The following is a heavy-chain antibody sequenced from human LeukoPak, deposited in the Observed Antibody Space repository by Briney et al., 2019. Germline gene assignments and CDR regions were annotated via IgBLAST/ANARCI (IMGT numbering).Heavy chain of an antibody. CDR1: GGSISSGSYY. J-gene: IGHJ3*02. D-gene: IGHD6-19*01. CDR3: ARTLYFNTGWYEDAFDI. Sequence: SETLSLTCTVSGGSISSGSYYWSWIRQPAGKGLEWIGRIYTSGSTNYNPSLKSRVTISVDTSKNQFSLKVRSVAAADTAFYYCARTLYFNTGWYEDAFDIWGQGTMVTVSS. CDR2: IYTSGST. V-gene: IGHV4-61*02.